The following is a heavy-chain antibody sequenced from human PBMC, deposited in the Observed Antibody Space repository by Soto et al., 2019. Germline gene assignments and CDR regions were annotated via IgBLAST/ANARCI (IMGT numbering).Heavy chain of an antibody. D-gene: IGHD1-1*01. Sequence: QVHLVQSGAEVKKPGASVKVSCKASGYTFTSYGITWVRQAPGQGVEWMGWISAHNGNTDYALKLQGRVIVTRDTAIRSASTDLKTKESGDAAVYYCARERYGDYWGEGALVTDSS. V-gene: IGHV1-18*01. CDR2: ISAHNGNT. CDR1: GYTFTSYG. J-gene: IGHJ4*02. CDR3: ARERYGDY.